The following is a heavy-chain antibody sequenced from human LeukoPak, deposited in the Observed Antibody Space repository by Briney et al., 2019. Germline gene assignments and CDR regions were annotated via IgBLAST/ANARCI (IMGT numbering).Heavy chain of an antibody. J-gene: IGHJ6*03. V-gene: IGHV4-59*01. CDR2: IYYSGST. D-gene: IGHD5-12*01. CDR3: ARDRNGYDQGEYYYYYMDV. CDR1: GGSISSYY. Sequence: PSETLSLTCTVSGGSISSYYWSWIRQPPGKGLEWIGYIYYSGSTNYNPSLKSRVTISVDTSKNQFSLKLSSVTAADTTVYCCARDRNGYDQGEYYYYYMDVWGKGTTVTVSS.